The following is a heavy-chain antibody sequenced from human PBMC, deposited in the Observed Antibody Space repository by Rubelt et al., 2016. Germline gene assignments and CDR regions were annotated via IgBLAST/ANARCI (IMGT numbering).Heavy chain of an antibody. V-gene: IGHV3-9*01. D-gene: IGHD2-21*02. CDR1: GFLFDGYA. Sequence: RLVESGGGLVQPGRSLRLSCRAAGFLFDGYAMHWVRQVPGKGLEWVSGISWNSGSIGYADSVKGRFTISRDNAKNSLYLQMNSLRAEDTAVYYCARPVSYCGGDCYDAFDIWGQGTMVTVSS. J-gene: IGHJ3*02. CDR3: ARPVSYCGGDCYDAFDI. CDR2: ISWNSGSI.